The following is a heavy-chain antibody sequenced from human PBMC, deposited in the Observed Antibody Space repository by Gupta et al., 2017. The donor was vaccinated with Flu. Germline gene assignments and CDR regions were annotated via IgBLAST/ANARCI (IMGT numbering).Heavy chain of an antibody. D-gene: IGHD3-16*01. CDR2: IVGSDSST. J-gene: IGHJ6*02. CDR3: AKNGGGLGV. CDR1: GFTFSSYT. Sequence: EVQLLESGGDLAQPGGSLRLSCAASGFTFSSYTMTWVRQAPGKGLEWVSAIVGSDSSTYYADSVKGRFTISRDNSKNTLYLQMDSRRVEDTAIYYCAKNGGGLGVWGQGTTVTVSS. V-gene: IGHV3-23*01.